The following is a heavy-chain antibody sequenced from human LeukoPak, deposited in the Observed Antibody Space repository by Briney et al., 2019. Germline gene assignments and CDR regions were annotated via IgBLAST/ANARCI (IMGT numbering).Heavy chain of an antibody. CDR1: GFTFSSYA. Sequence: GGSLRLSCAASGFTFSSYAMSWVRQAPGKGLEWVSAISGSGGSTYYADSVKGRFTISRDNSKNTLYLQMNSLRAEDTAVYYCAKAPLAYYYDSSAQGDSDYWGQGTLVTVSS. D-gene: IGHD3-22*01. V-gene: IGHV3-23*01. J-gene: IGHJ4*02. CDR2: ISGSGGST. CDR3: AKAPLAYYYDSSAQGDSDY.